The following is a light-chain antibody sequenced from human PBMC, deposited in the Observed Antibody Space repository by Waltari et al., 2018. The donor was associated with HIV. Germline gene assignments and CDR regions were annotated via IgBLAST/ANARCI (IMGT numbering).Light chain of an antibody. CDR3: QAWDSSTCV. J-gene: IGLJ2*01. CDR1: KLGDKY. CDR2: QDT. Sequence: SYDLTQPPSVSVSPGQPANITCSGDKLGDKYACWYQRKPGQSPVLVIYQDTKRPSGVPKRFSGSNSGNTAALTVSGTQAVDEADYYCQAWDSSTCVFGGGTKLTVL. V-gene: IGLV3-1*01.